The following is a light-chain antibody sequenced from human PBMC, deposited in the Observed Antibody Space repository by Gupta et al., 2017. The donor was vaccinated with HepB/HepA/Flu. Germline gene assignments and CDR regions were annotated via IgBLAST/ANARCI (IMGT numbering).Light chain of an antibody. Sequence: DLQMPQSPSSLSASVGERVTITCQASQDSSNYLNWYQQKPGKPPKLLIYDASNLETGVPTMISRRGSGTDFIFTISSLQPEYIATYYCQQYDYSRTFGEGTKVEIK. CDR3: QQYDYSRT. CDR2: DAS. V-gene: IGKV1-33*01. CDR1: QDSSNY. J-gene: IGKJ4*02.